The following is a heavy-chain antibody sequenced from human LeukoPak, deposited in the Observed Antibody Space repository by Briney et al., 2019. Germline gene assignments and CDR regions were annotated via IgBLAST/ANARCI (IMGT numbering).Heavy chain of an antibody. Sequence: SETLSLTCAVYGGSSSGYYWSWIRQPPGKGLEWIGEINHSGSTNYNPSLKSRVTISVDTSKNQFSLKLSSVTAADTGVYYCARGGRWLQFLFNYWGQGTLATVSS. V-gene: IGHV4-34*01. CDR1: GGSSSGYY. J-gene: IGHJ4*02. CDR3: ARGGRWLQFLFNY. D-gene: IGHD5-24*01. CDR2: INHSGST.